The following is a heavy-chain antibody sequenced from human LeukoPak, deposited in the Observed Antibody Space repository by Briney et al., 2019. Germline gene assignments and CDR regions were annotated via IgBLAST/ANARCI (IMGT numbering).Heavy chain of an antibody. V-gene: IGHV3-21*01. CDR2: ISSTSYYI. J-gene: IGHJ4*02. CDR1: GFTFSSYT. Sequence: GGSLRLSCAASGFTFSSYTMNWVRQAPGKGLEWVSSISSTSYYIYYADSVKGRFTISRDNAKNSLYLQMSSLRAEDTAVYYCAIDSDSSEDYWGRGTLVTVSS. D-gene: IGHD3-22*01. CDR3: AIDSDSSEDY.